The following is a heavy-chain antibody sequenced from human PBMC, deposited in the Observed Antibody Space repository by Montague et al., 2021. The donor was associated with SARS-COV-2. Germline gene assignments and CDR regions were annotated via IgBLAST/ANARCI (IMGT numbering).Heavy chain of an antibody. D-gene: IGHD3-3*01. CDR1: GGSVSSGSLH. V-gene: IGHV4-61*01. J-gene: IGHJ4*02. CDR2: ISSSGSA. CDR3: ANKGAYDVPIDY. Sequence: SETLSLTCTVSGGSVSSGSLHWSWIRQPPGKGLEYIGYISSSGSANYNPSFKSRVAISLDTSENQLSLRLSSVTAADTAVYYCANKGAYDVPIDYWGLGTLVTVSS.